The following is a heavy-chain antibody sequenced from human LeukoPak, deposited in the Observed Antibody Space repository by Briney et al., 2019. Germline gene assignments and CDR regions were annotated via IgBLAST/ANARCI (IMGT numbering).Heavy chain of an antibody. Sequence: GGSLRLSCAASGFPFNSYSMNWVRQAPGKGLEWLSYITDTGSSIFYAESVKGRFTISRDNARNALYLQMNSLRAEDTAVYYCAKVITYDSSGYYRHPDYWGQGTLVTVSS. J-gene: IGHJ4*02. D-gene: IGHD3-22*01. CDR2: ITDTGSSI. V-gene: IGHV3-48*01. CDR1: GFPFNSYS. CDR3: AKVITYDSSGYYRHPDY.